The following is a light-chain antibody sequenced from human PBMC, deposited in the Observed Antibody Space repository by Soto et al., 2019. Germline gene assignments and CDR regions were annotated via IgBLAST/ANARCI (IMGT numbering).Light chain of an antibody. Sequence: DIQMTQSPSSLSASVGDRVTITCRASQSISSFLNWYQQKPGKAPNLLIYGASSLQSGVPSRFSGSGSGTDFTLTISSLQPEDFATYYCQQSHSTPPGATFGPGTKV. CDR1: QSISSF. CDR3: QQSHSTPPGAT. CDR2: GAS. V-gene: IGKV1-39*01. J-gene: IGKJ3*01.